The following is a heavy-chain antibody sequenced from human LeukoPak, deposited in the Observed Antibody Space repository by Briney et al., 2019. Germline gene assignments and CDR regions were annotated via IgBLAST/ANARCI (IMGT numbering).Heavy chain of an antibody. CDR1: GGSISSSNFY. V-gene: IGHV4-39*07. Sequence: PSETLSLTCTVSGGSISSSNFYWGWIRQPPGKGLEWIGSISLSGNTYYNPSLKSRATISLNTSRNQFSLKLSSVTAADTAVYYCAIVQWDYDSSGYTQRGAFDIWGQGTMVTVSS. CDR2: ISLSGNT. CDR3: AIVQWDYDSSGYTQRGAFDI. J-gene: IGHJ3*02. D-gene: IGHD3-22*01.